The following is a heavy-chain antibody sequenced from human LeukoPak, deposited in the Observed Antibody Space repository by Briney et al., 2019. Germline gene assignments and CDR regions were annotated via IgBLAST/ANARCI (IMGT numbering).Heavy chain of an antibody. D-gene: IGHD3-3*01. V-gene: IGHV4-59*01. J-gene: IGHJ4*02. Sequence: SGTLSLTCTVSGGSISSYYWSWIRQPPGKGLEWIGYIYYSGSTNYNPSLKSRVTISVDTSKNQFSLKLSSVTAADTAVYYCASFWSCLYYFDYWGQGTLVTVSS. CDR2: IYYSGST. CDR1: GGSISSYY. CDR3: ASFWSCLYYFDY.